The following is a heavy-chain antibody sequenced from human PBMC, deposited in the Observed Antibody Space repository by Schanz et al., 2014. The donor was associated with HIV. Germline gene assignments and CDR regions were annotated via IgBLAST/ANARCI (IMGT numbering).Heavy chain of an antibody. CDR1: GFTFSSYA. CDR2: ISGSGDST. CDR3: TTDRIHLGDWYFDY. V-gene: IGHV3-23*04. J-gene: IGHJ4*02. D-gene: IGHD2-21*01. Sequence: VQLAESGGGLVKPGGSLRLSCAASGFTFSSYAMSWVRQAPGKGLEWVSAISGSGDSTYYADSVKGRFTISRDNAKNSLYLQMNSLKTEDTAVYYCTTDRIHLGDWYFDYWGQGTLVTVSS.